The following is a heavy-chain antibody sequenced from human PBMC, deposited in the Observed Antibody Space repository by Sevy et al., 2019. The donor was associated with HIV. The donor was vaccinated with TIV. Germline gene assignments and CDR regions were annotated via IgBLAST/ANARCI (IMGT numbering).Heavy chain of an antibody. J-gene: IGHJ4*02. CDR3: ATSRSEYFDSSGYYIY. CDR1: GYSFTSHW. D-gene: IGHD3-22*01. CDR2: IYPDDSET. Sequence: GESLKISCEGSGYSFTSHWIGWVRHMPGKGLEWMGIIYPDDSETRYSPSFQGQVTFSADKSISTAYLQWSSLKASDTAMYYCATSRSEYFDSSGYYIYWGQGTMVTVSS. V-gene: IGHV5-51*01.